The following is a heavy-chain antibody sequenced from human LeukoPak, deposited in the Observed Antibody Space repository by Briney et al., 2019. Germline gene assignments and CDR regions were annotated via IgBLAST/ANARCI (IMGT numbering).Heavy chain of an antibody. J-gene: IGHJ3*02. CDR2: ISSSGGST. V-gene: IGHV3-23*01. CDR3: AREYCSSTSCPQAFDI. D-gene: IGHD2-2*01. CDR1: GFTFSSYA. Sequence: GGSLRLSCAASGFTFSSYAMSWVRQAPGKGLEWVSGISSSGGSTYYADSVKGRFTISRDNSKNTLYLQMNSLRAEDTAVYYCAREYCSSTSCPQAFDIWGQGTMVTVSS.